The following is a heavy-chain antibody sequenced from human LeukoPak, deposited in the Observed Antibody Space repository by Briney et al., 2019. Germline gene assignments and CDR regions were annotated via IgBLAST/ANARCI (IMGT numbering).Heavy chain of an antibody. V-gene: IGHV4-34*01. CDR3: ARNYDFWSKYGMDV. CDR1: GGSFSGYY. CDR2: INHSGST. Sequence: PSETLSLTCAVYGGSFSGYYWSWIRQPPGKGLEWIGEINHSGSTNYNPSLKSRVTISVDTSKNQFSLKLSSVTAADTAVYYCARNYDFWSKYGMDVWGQGTTVTVSS. J-gene: IGHJ6*02. D-gene: IGHD3-3*01.